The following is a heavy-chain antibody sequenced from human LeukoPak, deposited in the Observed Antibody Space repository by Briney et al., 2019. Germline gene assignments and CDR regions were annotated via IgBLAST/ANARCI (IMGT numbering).Heavy chain of an antibody. Sequence: ASVKVSCKASGYTITSYCVHWVRQAPGQGLEWTGVIRPDSSAQTFQGRVTLTRDTSTSTVYMELSSLRSEDSAIYYCVSDYTAMFTGCDYWGQGTPVTVSS. V-gene: IGHV1-46*03. CDR3: VSDYTAMFTGCDY. CDR2: IRPD. J-gene: IGHJ4*02. CDR1: GYTITSYC. D-gene: IGHD5-18*01.